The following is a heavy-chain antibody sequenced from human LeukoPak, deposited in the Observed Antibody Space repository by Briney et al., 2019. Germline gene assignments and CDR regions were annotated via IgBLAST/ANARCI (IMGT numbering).Heavy chain of an antibody. J-gene: IGHJ5*02. CDR1: GFTFSSYA. V-gene: IGHV3-23*01. CDR2: ISGSGGRT. D-gene: IGHD3-22*01. CDR3: TKGRYYYDSSGYSRRWFDP. Sequence: PGGSLRLSCAASGFTFSSYAMSWVRQAPGKGLEWVSSISGSGGRTYYADSVKGRFTISRDNSKNTLYLQMNSLRAEDTAVYYCTKGRYYYDSSGYSRRWFDPWGQGTLVTVSS.